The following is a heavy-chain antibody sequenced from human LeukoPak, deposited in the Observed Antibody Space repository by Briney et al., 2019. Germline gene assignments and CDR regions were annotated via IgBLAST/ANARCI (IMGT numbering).Heavy chain of an antibody. CDR2: ISGNGDIT. D-gene: IGHD3-16*01. CDR1: GFTFSSYA. J-gene: IGHJ4*02. V-gene: IGHV3-23*01. Sequence: GVPLRRSCAASGFTFSSYAMSWVRQAPGKGLEWVSAISGNGDITYYTDSVKGRFTISRDNSKNTLYLQMNSLRAEDTAVYYCAKVTGGDMITYGGLDYWGQGTLVTVSS. CDR3: AKVTGGDMITYGGLDY.